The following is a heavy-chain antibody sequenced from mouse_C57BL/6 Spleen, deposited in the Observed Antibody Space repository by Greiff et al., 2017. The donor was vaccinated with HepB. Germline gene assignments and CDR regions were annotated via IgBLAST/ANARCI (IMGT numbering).Heavy chain of an antibody. CDR2: INSDGGST. CDR3: ARHGLGPAWFAY. CDR1: EYEFPSHD. Sequence: EVKPMESGGGLVQPGESLKLSCESNEYEFPSHDMSWVRKTPEKRLELVAAINSDGGSTYYPDTMERRFIISRDNTKKTLYLQMSSLRSEDTALYYCARHGLGPAWFAYWGQGTLVTVSA. V-gene: IGHV5-2*01. J-gene: IGHJ3*01. D-gene: IGHD3-3*01.